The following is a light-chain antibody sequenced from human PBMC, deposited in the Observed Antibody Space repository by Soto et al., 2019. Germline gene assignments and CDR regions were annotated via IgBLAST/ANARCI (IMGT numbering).Light chain of an antibody. V-gene: IGLV2-11*01. J-gene: IGLJ1*01. Sequence: QSVLTQPRSVSGSPGQSVTISCTGTSSDVGGYNYVSWYQQHPGKAPKLVIYDVSKRPSGVPDRFSGSKSGNTASLTISGLQAEDEADYYCCSYAGSYTYVFGTGTKVT. CDR1: SSDVGGYNY. CDR3: CSYAGSYTYV. CDR2: DVS.